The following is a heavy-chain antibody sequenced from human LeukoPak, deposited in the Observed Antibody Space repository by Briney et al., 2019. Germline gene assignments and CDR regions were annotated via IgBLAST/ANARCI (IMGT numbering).Heavy chain of an antibody. D-gene: IGHD3-9*01. CDR1: GVSFSGYY. Sequence: SETLSLPCAVYGVSFSGYYWSWLRQPPGKGLEWVGEINHSGSTNYIPSLKRRATLSVDTSKNQFSLNLSSVTAADTAVYYCARKYYDIFTGYYSGGSWFDPWGQGTLVAVSS. J-gene: IGHJ5*02. CDR2: INHSGST. CDR3: ARKYYDIFTGYYSGGSWFDP. V-gene: IGHV4-34*01.